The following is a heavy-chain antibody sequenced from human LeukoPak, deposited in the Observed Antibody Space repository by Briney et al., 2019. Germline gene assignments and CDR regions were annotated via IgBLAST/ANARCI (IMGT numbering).Heavy chain of an antibody. Sequence: PGGSLRLSCAASGFTFSSYSMNWVRQAPGKGLEWVSSISSSSSYIYYADSVKGRFTISRDNAKNSLYLQMNSLRAEDTAVYYCARAGDDSSGVWAFDIWGQGTMVTVSS. CDR1: GFTFSSYS. V-gene: IGHV3-21*01. J-gene: IGHJ3*02. CDR2: ISSSSSYI. CDR3: ARAGDDSSGVWAFDI. D-gene: IGHD3-22*01.